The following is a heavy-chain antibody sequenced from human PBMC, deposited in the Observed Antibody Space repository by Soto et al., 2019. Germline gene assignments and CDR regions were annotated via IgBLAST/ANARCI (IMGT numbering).Heavy chain of an antibody. V-gene: IGHV3-30-3*01. CDR3: ARVYCSGGSCYGIDY. J-gene: IGHJ4*02. D-gene: IGHD2-15*01. CDR2: ISYDGSNK. CDR1: GFTFSSYA. Sequence: PGGSLRLSCAASGFTFSSYAMHWVRQAPGKGLEWVAVISYDGSNKYYAEYVKGRFTISRDNSKNTLYLQMNSLRAEDTAVYYCARVYCSGGSCYGIDYWGQGT.